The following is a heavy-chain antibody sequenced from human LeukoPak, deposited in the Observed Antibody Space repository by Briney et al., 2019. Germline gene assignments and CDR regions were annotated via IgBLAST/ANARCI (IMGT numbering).Heavy chain of an antibody. CDR2: IIPILGIA. J-gene: IGHJ3*02. CDR1: GGTFSSYA. V-gene: IGHV1-69*04. Sequence: ASVKVSCKASGGTFSSYAISWVRQAPGQGLEWMGRIIPILGIANYAQKFQGRVTITADKSTSTAYMELSSLRSEDTAVYYCARDDHGSSWLNDAFDIWGQGTMVTVSS. CDR3: ARDDHGSSWLNDAFDI. D-gene: IGHD6-13*01.